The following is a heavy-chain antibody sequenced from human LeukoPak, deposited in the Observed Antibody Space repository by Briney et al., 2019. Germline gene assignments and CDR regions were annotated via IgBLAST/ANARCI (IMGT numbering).Heavy chain of an antibody. J-gene: IGHJ4*02. CDR1: GYTLAELS. Sequence: ASVKVSCKVSGYTLAELSIHWVRQAPGQGLEWMGGIIPIFGTANYAQKFQGRVTITADGSTSTAYMELSSLRSDDTAVYYCATLAYCGGDCYSYFDYWGQGTLVTVSS. CDR2: IIPIFGTA. CDR3: ATLAYCGGDCYSYFDY. D-gene: IGHD2-21*02. V-gene: IGHV1-69*13.